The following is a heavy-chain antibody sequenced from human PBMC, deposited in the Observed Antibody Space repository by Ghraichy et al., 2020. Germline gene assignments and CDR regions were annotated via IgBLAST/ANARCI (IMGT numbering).Heavy chain of an antibody. CDR1: GFTFSRYD. Sequence: GESLNISCAASGFTFSRYDMHWVRQAPGEGLEWVTVTSYDGSNKNYADSVKGRFTISRDNSKNTLYLQINSLRPEDTAVYYCAKERDTSGYYSFRGDYYGMDVWGQGTTVTVSS. J-gene: IGHJ6*02. CDR3: AKERDTSGYYSFRGDYYGMDV. CDR2: TSYDGSNK. D-gene: IGHD3-3*01. V-gene: IGHV3-30*18.